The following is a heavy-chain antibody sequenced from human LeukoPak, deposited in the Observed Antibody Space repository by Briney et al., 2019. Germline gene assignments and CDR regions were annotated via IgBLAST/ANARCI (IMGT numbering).Heavy chain of an antibody. D-gene: IGHD4-17*01. Sequence: AGGSLRLSCAASGFTFSSYAMHWVRQAPGKGLEWVAVISYDGSNKYYADSVKGRFTISRDNSKNTLYLQMNSLRAEDTAVYYCAKGGFYGDYGEDYWGQGTLVTVSS. CDR1: GFTFSSYA. J-gene: IGHJ4*02. CDR3: AKGGFYGDYGEDY. V-gene: IGHV3-30-3*01. CDR2: ISYDGSNK.